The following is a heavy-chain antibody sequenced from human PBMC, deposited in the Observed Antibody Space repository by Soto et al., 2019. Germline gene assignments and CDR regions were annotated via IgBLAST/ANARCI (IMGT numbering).Heavy chain of an antibody. D-gene: IGHD6-19*01. CDR2: ISSNGGST. CDR3: AKLIAVAGTGIDY. Sequence: PGGSLRLSCSASGFTFSSYAMHWVRQAPGKGLEYVSAISSNGGSTYHADSVKGRFTISRDNSKNTLYLQMNSLRAEDTAVYYCAKLIAVAGTGIDYWGQGTLVTVSS. J-gene: IGHJ4*02. CDR1: GFTFSSYA. V-gene: IGHV3-64D*06.